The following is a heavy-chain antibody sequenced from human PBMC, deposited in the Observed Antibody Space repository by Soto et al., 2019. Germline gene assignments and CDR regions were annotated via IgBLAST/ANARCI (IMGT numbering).Heavy chain of an antibody. V-gene: IGHV3-23*01. CDR3: AKDYDSSGYGLRFDY. J-gene: IGHJ4*02. Sequence: PGGSLRLSCAASGFTFSSYAMSWVRQAPGKGLEWVSAISGSGGSTYYADSVKGRFTISRGNSKNTLYLQMNSLRAEDTAVYYCAKDYDSSGYGLRFDYWGQGTLVTVSS. CDR2: ISGSGGST. D-gene: IGHD3-22*01. CDR1: GFTFSSYA.